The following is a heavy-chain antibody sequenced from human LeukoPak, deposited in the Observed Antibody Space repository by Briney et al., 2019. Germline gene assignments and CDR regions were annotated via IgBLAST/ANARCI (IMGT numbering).Heavy chain of an antibody. V-gene: IGHV3-53*01. J-gene: IGHJ4*02. CDR1: GFTVSNNY. CDR2: IYSGGST. D-gene: IGHD3-22*01. CDR3: ARVERMIEDY. Sequence: GGSLRLSCAASGFTVSNNYMSWVRQVPGKGLEWVSVIYSGGSTYYIDSVKGRFTISRDNSKNTLYLQMNSLRAEDTAVYYCARVERMIEDYWGQGTLVTVSS.